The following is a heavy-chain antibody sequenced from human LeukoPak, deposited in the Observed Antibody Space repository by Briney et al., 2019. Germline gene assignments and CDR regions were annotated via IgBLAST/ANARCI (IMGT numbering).Heavy chain of an antibody. CDR2: IYHSGST. D-gene: IGHD2-8*01. Sequence: PSETLSLTCAVSGGSISSSNWWSWVRQPPGKGLEWIGEIYHSGSTNYNPSLKSRVTISVDTSKNQFSLKLSSVTAADTAVYYCARVRSVYSDVWGQGTTATVSS. J-gene: IGHJ6*02. CDR3: ARVRSVYSDV. V-gene: IGHV4-4*02. CDR1: GGSISSSNW.